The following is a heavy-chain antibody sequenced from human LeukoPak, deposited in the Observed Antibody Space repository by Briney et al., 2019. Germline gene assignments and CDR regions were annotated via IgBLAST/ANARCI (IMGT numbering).Heavy chain of an antibody. Sequence: SETLSLTCTVSGGSISSSSYYWGWIRQPPGEGLEWIGSISYRGTTYYNPSLKSRVTISADTSKNQFSLKLNSVTAADTAVYYCARHASGWYGIGYFDYWGQGTLVTVSS. CDR3: ARHASGWYGIGYFDY. V-gene: IGHV4-39*01. D-gene: IGHD6-19*01. CDR1: GGSISSSSYY. J-gene: IGHJ4*02. CDR2: ISYRGTT.